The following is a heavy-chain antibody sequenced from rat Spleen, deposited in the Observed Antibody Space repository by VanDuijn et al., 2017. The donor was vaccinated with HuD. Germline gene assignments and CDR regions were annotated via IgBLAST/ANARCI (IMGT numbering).Heavy chain of an antibody. J-gene: IGHJ3*01. CDR1: GFTFSGYY. V-gene: IGHV5-25*01. CDR3: VRPRYNYDWFVY. D-gene: IGHD1-5*01. Sequence: EVQLVESGGGLMQPGRSMKLSCAASGFTFSGYYMVWVRQAPTKGLEWIASINLRGTDTYYRDSVKGRFTISRDNAESTLYLQMNSLRSEDTATYYCVRPRYNYDWFVYWGQGTLVTVSS. CDR2: INLRGTDT.